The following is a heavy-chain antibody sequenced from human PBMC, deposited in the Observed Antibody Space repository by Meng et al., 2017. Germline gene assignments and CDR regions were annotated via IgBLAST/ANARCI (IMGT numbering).Heavy chain of an antibody. J-gene: IGHJ4*02. CDR2: ISTSSSYI. D-gene: IGHD6-13*01. V-gene: IGHV3-21*01. CDR3: ARVYGSSWTSDY. CDR1: GFTFSSYG. Sequence: GESLKISCAASGFTFSSYGMHWVRQAPGKGLEWVSSISTSSSYISYADSVKGRFTISRDNAKNSLYLQMNSLRAEDTAIYYCARVYGSSWTSDYWGQGTLVTVSS.